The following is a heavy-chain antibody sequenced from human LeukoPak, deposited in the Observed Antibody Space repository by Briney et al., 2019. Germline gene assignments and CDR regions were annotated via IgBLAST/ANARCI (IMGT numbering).Heavy chain of an antibody. J-gene: IGHJ4*02. CDR3: ARNQGGAVSY. V-gene: IGHV4-59*01. Sequence: SETLSLTCTVSGGSISSYYWSWTRQPPGKGLEWIGYIYYSGSTNYNPSLKSRVTISVDTSKNQFSLKLSSVTAADTAVYYCARNQGGAVSYWGQGTLVTVSS. CDR2: IYYSGST. D-gene: IGHD1-26*01. CDR1: GGSISSYY.